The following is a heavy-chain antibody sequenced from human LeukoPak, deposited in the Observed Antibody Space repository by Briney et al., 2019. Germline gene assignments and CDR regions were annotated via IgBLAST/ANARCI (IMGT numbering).Heavy chain of an antibody. J-gene: IGHJ4*02. CDR2: ISGSGGST. D-gene: IGHD6-13*01. Sequence: GGSLRLSCAASGFTFSSYAMSWVRQAPGRGLEWVSAISGSGGSTYYADSVKGRFTISRDNSKNTLYLQMNSLRAEDTAVYYCAKDQFSAAGTGAFDYWGQGTLVTVSS. V-gene: IGHV3-23*01. CDR3: AKDQFSAAGTGAFDY. CDR1: GFTFSSYA.